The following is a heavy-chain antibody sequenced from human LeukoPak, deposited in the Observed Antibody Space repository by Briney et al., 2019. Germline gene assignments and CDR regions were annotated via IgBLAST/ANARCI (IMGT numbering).Heavy chain of an antibody. CDR3: AKDRYCTSSSCPIDY. J-gene: IGHJ4*02. D-gene: IGHD2-2*01. Sequence: GGSLRLSCVGSGYSFDKYAMHWVRQAPGKGLEWVSGINWKSDKIGYADSVKGRFTISRDNSRNSLYLQMNSLRVEDTALYYCAKDRYCTSSSCPIDYWGQGTMVTVSS. V-gene: IGHV3-9*01. CDR1: GYSFDKYA. CDR2: INWKSDKI.